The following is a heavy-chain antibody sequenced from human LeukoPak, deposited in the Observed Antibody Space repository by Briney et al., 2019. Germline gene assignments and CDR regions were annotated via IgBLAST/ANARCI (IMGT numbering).Heavy chain of an antibody. CDR1: GYTFTSYG. Sequence: GASVKVSCKASGYTFTSYGISWVRQAPGQGLEWMGWISAYNGNTNYAQKLQDRVTMTTDTSTSTAYMELSRLRSDDTAVYYCARSTMVRGVIILVSPTYYFDYWGQGTLVTVSS. CDR3: ARSTMVRGVIILVSPTYYFDY. CDR2: ISAYNGNT. V-gene: IGHV1-18*01. D-gene: IGHD3-10*01. J-gene: IGHJ4*02.